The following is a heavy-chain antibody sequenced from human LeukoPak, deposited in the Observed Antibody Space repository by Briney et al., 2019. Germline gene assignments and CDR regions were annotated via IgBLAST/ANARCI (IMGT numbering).Heavy chain of an antibody. J-gene: IGHJ4*02. CDR3: TTTLSVTARGY. D-gene: IGHD2-21*02. Sequence: GGSLRLSCAASGFTSINAWMSWVRQAPGKGLEWVGRIKSKTDGGTIEYAAPAKGRFTISRDDSKDTVYLQMNSLKTEDTAVYYCTTTLSVTARGYWGQGTLVTVSS. CDR2: IKSKTDGGTI. CDR1: GFTSINAW. V-gene: IGHV3-15*01.